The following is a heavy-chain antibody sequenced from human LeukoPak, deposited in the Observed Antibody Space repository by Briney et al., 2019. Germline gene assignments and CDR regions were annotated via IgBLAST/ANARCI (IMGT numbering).Heavy chain of an antibody. Sequence: GASVKVSCKASGGTFSSYAISWVRQAPGQGLEWMGGIIPIFGTANYAQKFQGRVTITADESTSTAYMELSSLRSEDTAVYYCAREPYYYDSSGYNYYYYGMDVWGQGTTVTVSS. D-gene: IGHD3-22*01. CDR1: GGTFSSYA. J-gene: IGHJ6*02. CDR3: AREPYYYDSSGYNYYYYGMDV. CDR2: IIPIFGTA. V-gene: IGHV1-69*13.